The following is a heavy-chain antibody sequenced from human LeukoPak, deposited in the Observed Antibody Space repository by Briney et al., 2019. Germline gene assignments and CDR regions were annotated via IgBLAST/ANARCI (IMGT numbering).Heavy chain of an antibody. V-gene: IGHV3-30*18. J-gene: IGHJ4*02. CDR3: AKLKAQLIAVAAFDY. CDR1: GFTFSAFG. D-gene: IGHD6-19*01. CDR2: ISSDGTNK. Sequence: GGSLRLSCAASGFTFSAFGMHWVRQAPGKGLEWVAVISSDGTNKYYTDSVKGRFTISRDNSKNTLYLQMNSLRAEDTAVYYCAKLKAQLIAVAAFDYWGQGTLATVSS.